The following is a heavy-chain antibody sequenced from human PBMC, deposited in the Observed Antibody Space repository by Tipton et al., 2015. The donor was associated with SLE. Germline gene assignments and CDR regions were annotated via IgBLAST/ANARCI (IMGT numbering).Heavy chain of an antibody. D-gene: IGHD6-13*01. J-gene: IGHJ4*02. Sequence: LRLSCTVSGASISSYYWSWIRQPPGKGLEWIGYIYYSGNTNYNPSLKNRVTISVDMSKTQFSLKLSSVTAADTAVYYCARGEAAAAEPYYFDYWGQGTLVTVSS. CDR2: IYYSGNT. V-gene: IGHV4-59*01. CDR1: GASISSYY. CDR3: ARGEAAAAEPYYFDY.